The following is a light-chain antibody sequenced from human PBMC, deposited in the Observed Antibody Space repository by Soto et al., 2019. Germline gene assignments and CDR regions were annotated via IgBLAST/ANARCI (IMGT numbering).Light chain of an antibody. J-gene: IGKJ3*01. CDR3: QQSYSNPFT. Sequence: DIQMTQSPSSLSASVGDRVTITCRASQSISSYLNWYQQKPGKAPKLLIYAASRLQSGVPSRFSGSESGTDFTLTISSLQPEDFATYYCQQSYSNPFTVGPGTRVDIK. CDR2: AAS. CDR1: QSISSY. V-gene: IGKV1-39*01.